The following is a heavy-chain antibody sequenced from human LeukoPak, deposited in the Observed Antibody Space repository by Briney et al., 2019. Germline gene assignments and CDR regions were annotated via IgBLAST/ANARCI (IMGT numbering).Heavy chain of an antibody. V-gene: IGHV3-21*04. CDR1: GFTFSSYS. D-gene: IGHD6-19*01. Sequence: GGSLRLSCAASGFTFSSYSMNWVRQAPGKGLEWVSSISSSSSYIYYADSVKGRFTISRDNAKNSLYLQMNSLRAEDTAVYYCAKYDESSGWYAPGWFDPWGQGTLVTVSS. CDR3: AKYDESSGWYAPGWFDP. CDR2: ISSSSSYI. J-gene: IGHJ5*02.